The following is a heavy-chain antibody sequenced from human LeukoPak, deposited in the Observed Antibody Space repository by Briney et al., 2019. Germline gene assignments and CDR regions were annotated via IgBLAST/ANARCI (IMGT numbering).Heavy chain of an antibody. J-gene: IGHJ4*02. Sequence: GGSLRLSCAASGFTFSSYSMNWVRQAPGKGLEWVSSISSSSSYIYYADSVKGRFTISRDNAKNSLYLQMNSLRAEDTAVYYCARDATHLLLWFREPTGGGYFDYWGQGTLVTVSS. CDR1: GFTFSSYS. V-gene: IGHV3-21*01. CDR3: ARDATHLLLWFREPTGGGYFDY. D-gene: IGHD3-10*01. CDR2: ISSSSSYI.